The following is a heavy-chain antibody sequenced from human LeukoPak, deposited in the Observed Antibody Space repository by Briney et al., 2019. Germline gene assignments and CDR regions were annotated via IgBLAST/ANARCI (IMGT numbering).Heavy chain of an antibody. CDR3: ARDRTSLGELSLYNWFDP. CDR2: INPNSGGT. Sequence: PGASVTVSCKASGYTFTGYYMHWVRQAPGQGLEWMGRINPNSGGTNYAQKFQGRVTMTRDTSISTAYMELSRLRSDDTAVYYCARDRTSLGELSLYNWFDPWGQGTLVTVSS. V-gene: IGHV1-2*06. J-gene: IGHJ5*02. CDR1: GYTFTGYY. D-gene: IGHD3-16*02.